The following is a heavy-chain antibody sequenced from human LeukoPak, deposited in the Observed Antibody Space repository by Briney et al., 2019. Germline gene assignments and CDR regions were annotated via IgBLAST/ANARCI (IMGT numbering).Heavy chain of an antibody. J-gene: IGHJ4*02. Sequence: ASVKVSCKASGYTFTSYYMHWVRQAPGQGLEWMGIINPSGGSTSYAQKFQGRVTMTRDMSTSTAYMELRSLRSDDTAVYFCTALGIAAAGMDYWGQGTLVTVSS. CDR1: GYTFTSYY. V-gene: IGHV1-46*03. CDR2: INPSGGST. CDR3: TALGIAAAGMDY. D-gene: IGHD6-13*01.